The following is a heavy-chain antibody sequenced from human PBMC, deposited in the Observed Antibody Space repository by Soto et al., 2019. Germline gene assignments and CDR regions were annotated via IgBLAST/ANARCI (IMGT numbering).Heavy chain of an antibody. CDR1: GFTFSSYG. D-gene: IGHD2-2*01. Sequence: QVQLVESGGGVVQPGRSLRLSCAASGFTFSSYGMHWVRQAPGKGLEWVAVIWYDGSNKYYADSVKGRFTISRDNSKNTLYLQMNSLRAEDTAVYYCARDAYCSSTSCYGAYFDYWGQGTLVTVSS. CDR3: ARDAYCSSTSCYGAYFDY. V-gene: IGHV3-33*01. CDR2: IWYDGSNK. J-gene: IGHJ4*02.